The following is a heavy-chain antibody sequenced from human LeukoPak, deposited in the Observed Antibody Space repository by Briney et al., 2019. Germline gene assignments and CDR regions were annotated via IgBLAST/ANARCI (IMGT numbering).Heavy chain of an antibody. CDR1: GFTVSSNY. J-gene: IGHJ4*02. Sequence: PGGSLRLSCAASGFTVSSNYMSWVRQAPGKGLEWVSVIYSGGSTYYGDSVKGRFTISRDSSKNTLYLQMNSLRAEDTAVYYCARDMGFGDLMGYWGQGTLVTVSS. CDR2: IYSGGST. V-gene: IGHV3-66*01. D-gene: IGHD3-10*01. CDR3: ARDMGFGDLMGY.